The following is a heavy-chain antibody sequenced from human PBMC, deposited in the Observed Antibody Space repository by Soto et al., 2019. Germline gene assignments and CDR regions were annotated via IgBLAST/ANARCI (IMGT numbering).Heavy chain of an antibody. CDR1: GYTVSSYA. Sequence: PWGSLRISCAACGYTVSSYAMGWVRQAPGKGLEWVSAISGSGGSTYYADSVKGRFTISRDNSKNTLYLQMNSLRAEDTAVYYCAKDDIVVVVAVPYGMDVWGQGTTVTVSS. CDR2: ISGSGGST. CDR3: AKDDIVVVVAVPYGMDV. J-gene: IGHJ6*02. V-gene: IGHV3-23*01. D-gene: IGHD2-15*01.